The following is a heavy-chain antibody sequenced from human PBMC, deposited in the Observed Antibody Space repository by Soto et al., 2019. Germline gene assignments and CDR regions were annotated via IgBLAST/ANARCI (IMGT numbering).Heavy chain of an antibody. CDR2: IYYSGST. CDR3: ARGGGYSYGYVFDY. CDR1: GGSVSSRSYY. D-gene: IGHD5-18*01. Sequence: SETLSLTCTVSGGSVSSRSYYWSWIRQPPGKGLEWIGYIYYSGSTNYKPSLKSRVTISVDTSKNQFSLKLSSVTAADTAVYYCARGGGYSYGYVFDYWGQGTLVTVSS. J-gene: IGHJ4*02. V-gene: IGHV4-61*01.